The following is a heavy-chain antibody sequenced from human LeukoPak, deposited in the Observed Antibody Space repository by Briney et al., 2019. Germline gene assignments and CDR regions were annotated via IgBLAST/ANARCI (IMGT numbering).Heavy chain of an antibody. J-gene: IGHJ4*02. CDR2: INPNSGGT. Sequence: GASVKVSCKASGYTFTGYYMHWVRQAPGQGLEWMGWINPNSGGTNYAQKFQGRVTMTRDTSISTAYMELSRLRSDDTAVYYCARAQALVTMVRGAFDYWGQGTLVTVSS. D-gene: IGHD3-10*01. V-gene: IGHV1-2*02. CDR3: ARAQALVTMVRGAFDY. CDR1: GYTFTGYY.